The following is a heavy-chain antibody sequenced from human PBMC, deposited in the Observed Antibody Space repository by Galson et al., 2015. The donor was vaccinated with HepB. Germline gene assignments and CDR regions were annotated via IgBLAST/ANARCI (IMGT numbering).Heavy chain of an antibody. Sequence: SLRLSCAASGFTFSTYGMHWVRQAPGKGLEWVALIWFDGSNKYCADSVKGRFTISRDNSKNTLYLQMNSLRAEDTAVYYCARQRRPWGIPPAYVDYWGQGALVTVSS. CDR3: ARQRRPWGIPPAYVDY. J-gene: IGHJ4*02. D-gene: IGHD2-2*01. CDR2: IWFDGSNK. CDR1: GFTFSTYG. V-gene: IGHV3-33*08.